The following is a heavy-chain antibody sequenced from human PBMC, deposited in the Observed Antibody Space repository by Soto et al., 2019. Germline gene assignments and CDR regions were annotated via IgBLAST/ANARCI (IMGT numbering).Heavy chain of an antibody. CDR1: GGSISSGGYS. CDR3: ARGSTTVTTVDY. V-gene: IGHV4-30-2*01. J-gene: IGHJ4*02. D-gene: IGHD4-17*01. CDR2: IYHSGST. Sequence: SETLSLTCAVSGGSISSGGYSWSWIRQPPGKGLEWIGYIYHSGSTYYNPSLKSRVTISVDRSKNQFSLKLSSVTAADTAVYYCARGSTTVTTVDYWGQGTL.